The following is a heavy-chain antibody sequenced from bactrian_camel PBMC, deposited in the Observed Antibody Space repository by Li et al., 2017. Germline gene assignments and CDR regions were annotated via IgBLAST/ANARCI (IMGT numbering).Heavy chain of an antibody. V-gene: IGHV3S31*01. CDR1: GYTSR. CDR2: IMSGGGGI. J-gene: IGHJ4*01. Sequence: VQLVESGGGSVQAGGSLRLSCTASGYTSRMTWFRQAPGKEREGVASIMSGGGGILYGDSVKGRFTISRSNLKNTLYLQLHSLKTEDTAKYFCAKGIQRCPGSYCRPEGQGTQVTVS. D-gene: IGHD2*01.